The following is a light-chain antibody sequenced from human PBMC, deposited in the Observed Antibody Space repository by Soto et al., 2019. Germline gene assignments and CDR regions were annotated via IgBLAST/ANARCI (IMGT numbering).Light chain of an antibody. J-gene: IGLJ1*01. CDR3: CSYTSSRTLV. CDR1: GSDVGAYNY. V-gene: IGLV2-14*01. CDR2: EVS. Sequence: ALAQPASVSGSPGQSITISCTGTGSDVGAYNYVSWYQQHPGKAPKLMIYEVSNRPSGVSHRFSGSKSDNTASLTISGLQTDDEADYYCCSYTSSRTLVFGTWTKVAVL.